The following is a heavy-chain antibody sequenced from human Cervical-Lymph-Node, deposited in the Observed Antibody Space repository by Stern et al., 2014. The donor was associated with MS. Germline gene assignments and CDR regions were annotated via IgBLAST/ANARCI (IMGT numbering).Heavy chain of an antibody. Sequence: DQLVESGAEVKKPGSSVKVSCKASGGTFSSYPISWVRQAPGQGLEWMGGIIPIFGIPNYAQKFQGRVTISADTSTSTAYMELSSLRSDDTAVYYCARGGVVVVMGWFGPWGQGTLVTVSS. D-gene: IGHD2-15*01. CDR3: ARGGVVVVMGWFGP. V-gene: IGHV1-69*17. CDR2: IIPIFGIP. J-gene: IGHJ5*02. CDR1: GGTFSSYP.